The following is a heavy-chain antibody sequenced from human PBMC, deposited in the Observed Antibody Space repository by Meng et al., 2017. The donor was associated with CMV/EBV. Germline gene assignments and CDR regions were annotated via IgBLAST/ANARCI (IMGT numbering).Heavy chain of an antibody. Sequence: QLQLQESAPGLLKPSKTLSPTCTAPCGSISSSSYPWAWIRQPPGKGLEWIGSIYYSGSTYYNPSLKSRVTISVDTSKNQFSLKLSSVTAADTAVYYCARVLLIDYYDSSGFFDYWGQGTLVTVSS. CDR2: IYYSGST. D-gene: IGHD3-22*01. J-gene: IGHJ4*02. V-gene: IGHV4-39*07. CDR3: ARVLLIDYYDSSGFFDY. CDR1: CGSISSSSYP.